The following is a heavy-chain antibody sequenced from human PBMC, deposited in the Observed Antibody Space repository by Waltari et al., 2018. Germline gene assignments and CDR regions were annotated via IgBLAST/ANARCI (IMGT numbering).Heavy chain of an antibody. CDR1: GGSISSSSYY. CDR3: ARGIAGAGATNWFDH. V-gene: IGHV4-39*01. D-gene: IGHD6-13*01. J-gene: IGHJ5*02. Sequence: QLQLQESGPGLVKPSETLSLTCTVSGGSISSSSYYWGWIRQPPGKGRAWIGSIYYSGKTVHNPPLKSGDTIAGDTAKNQFSRELSCGTGADTAVYYWARGIAGAGATNWFDHWGQGTLGTVSA. CDR2: IYYSGKT.